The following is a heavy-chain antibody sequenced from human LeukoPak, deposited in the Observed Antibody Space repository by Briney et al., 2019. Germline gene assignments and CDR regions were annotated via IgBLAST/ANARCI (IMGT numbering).Heavy chain of an antibody. Sequence: GGSLRLSCAASGFTFSRYWVHWVRQAPGKGLVWVSRINSDGSSTSYADSVKGRFTISRDNAKNTLYLQMNSLRAEDTAAYYCARSYSGYDAFFDYWGQGTLVTVSS. CDR1: GFTFSRYW. CDR3: ARSYSGYDAFFDY. D-gene: IGHD5-12*01. V-gene: IGHV3-74*01. CDR2: INSDGSST. J-gene: IGHJ4*02.